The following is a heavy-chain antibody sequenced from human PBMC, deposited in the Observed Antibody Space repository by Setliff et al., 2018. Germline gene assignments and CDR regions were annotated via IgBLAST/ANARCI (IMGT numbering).Heavy chain of an antibody. V-gene: IGHV3-30*02. Sequence: PGGSLRLSCGAAGFTFGGYGMHWVRQAPGKGLEWVALIRYDGNVKYHADSVKDRFTISRDNAKNSLYLQMNGLRAEDTAVYYCARDPAYGAFDILGQGTMVTVSS. D-gene: IGHD3-16*01. CDR2: IRYDGNVK. CDR1: GFTFGGYG. J-gene: IGHJ3*02. CDR3: ARDPAYGAFDI.